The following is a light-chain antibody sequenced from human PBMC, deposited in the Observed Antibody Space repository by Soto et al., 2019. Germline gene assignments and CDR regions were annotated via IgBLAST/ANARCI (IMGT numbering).Light chain of an antibody. CDR2: GAS. CDR3: QQRSNWHIT. CDR1: QIINSY. V-gene: IGKV3D-11*02. Sequence: EMVMTQSPATLSGSPGERATLSCRASQIINSYLAWYQQKPGQAPRLLIYGASTGATGIPARFSGSGSGTDFTLTISSLEPEDFAVYYCQQRSNWHITFGQGTRLEIK. J-gene: IGKJ5*01.